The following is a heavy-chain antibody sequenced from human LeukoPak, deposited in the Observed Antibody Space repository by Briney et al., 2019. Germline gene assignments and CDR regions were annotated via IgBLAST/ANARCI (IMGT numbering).Heavy chain of an antibody. D-gene: IGHD3-10*01. Sequence: GGSLRLSSAASRFTLSSYAMSWVRQAPGQGLEWVSAIIGSGGSTYYADSLKGRFTISRDTSKNTLYLQINSLRAPHTPVYISAKDLVRGGIDYWGQGTLVTVSS. CDR2: IIGSGGST. V-gene: IGHV3-23*01. CDR3: AKDLVRGGIDY. CDR1: RFTLSSYA. J-gene: IGHJ4*02.